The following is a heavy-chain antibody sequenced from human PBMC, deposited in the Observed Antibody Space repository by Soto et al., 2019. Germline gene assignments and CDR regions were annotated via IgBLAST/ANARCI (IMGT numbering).Heavy chain of an antibody. D-gene: IGHD3-22*01. CDR3: AKAMGGYYYDSSGYSSYYGMDV. J-gene: IGHJ6*02. CDR1: GFTFSSYG. CDR2: ISYDGSNK. Sequence: QVQLVESGGGVVQPGRSLRLSCAASGFTFSSYGMHWVRQAPGKGLEWVAVISYDGSNKYYADSVKGRFTISRDKSKNPLYQQMNSLRAEDTAVYYCAKAMGGYYYDSSGYSSYYGMDVWGQGTTVTVSS. V-gene: IGHV3-30*18.